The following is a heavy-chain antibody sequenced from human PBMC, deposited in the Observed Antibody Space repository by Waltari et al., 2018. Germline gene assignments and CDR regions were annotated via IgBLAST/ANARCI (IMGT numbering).Heavy chain of an antibody. V-gene: IGHV1-18*01. Sequence: QVQLVQSGAEVKKPGAAVKVSGKASAYTFANYGISCVRQAPGHGLEWMGWISAYNGNTNYAQMLQGRVIMTTDTSTSTAYMELRSLRSDDTAVYYCAKEGDGSGKRGWFDPWGQGTLVTVSS. J-gene: IGHJ5*02. CDR2: ISAYNGNT. CDR3: AKEGDGSGKRGWFDP. CDR1: AYTFANYG. D-gene: IGHD3-10*01.